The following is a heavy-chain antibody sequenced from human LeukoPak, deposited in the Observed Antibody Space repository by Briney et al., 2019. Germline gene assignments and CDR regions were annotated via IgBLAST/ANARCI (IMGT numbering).Heavy chain of an antibody. V-gene: IGHV4-59*01. Sequence: SETLSLTCTVSGGSISSYYWSWIRQPPGKGLEWIGYIYYSGSTNYNPSLRSRVTISVDTSKNQFSLKLNSVTAADTAVYYCAGAPPLLYSSSSLGAFDVWGQGTMVTVSS. J-gene: IGHJ3*01. CDR3: AGAPPLLYSSSSLGAFDV. D-gene: IGHD6-13*01. CDR2: IYYSGST. CDR1: GGSISSYY.